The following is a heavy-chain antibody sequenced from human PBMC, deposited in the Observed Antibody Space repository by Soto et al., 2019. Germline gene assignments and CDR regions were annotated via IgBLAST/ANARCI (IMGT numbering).Heavy chain of an antibody. CDR1: GGSFSGYY. CDR3: ARTEQWLVKGAFDY. CDR2: INHSGST. D-gene: IGHD6-19*01. V-gene: IGHV4-34*01. Sequence: SVTLSLTCAVYGGSFSGYYWSWIRQPPGKGLEWIGEINHSGSTNYNPSLKSRVTISVDTSKNQFSLKLSSVTAADTAVYYCARTEQWLVKGAFDYWGQGTPVTVSS. J-gene: IGHJ4*02.